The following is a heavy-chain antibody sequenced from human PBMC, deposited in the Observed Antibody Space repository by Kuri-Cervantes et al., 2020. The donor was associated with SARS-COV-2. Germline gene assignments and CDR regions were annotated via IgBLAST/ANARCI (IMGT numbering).Heavy chain of an antibody. J-gene: IGHJ6*03. CDR3: ARGVRFLDPKYYYFYYYMDV. D-gene: IGHD3-3*01. CDR2: ISYSGST. V-gene: IGHV4-59*01. CDR1: VFISNFY. Sequence: VFISNFYWSWIRQPPGKGPEWIGFISYSGSTTYNPSLRSRVAISVDTSKNQFSLNVSSMTAADTAVYYCARGVRFLDPKYYYFYYYMDVWGKGTTVTVSS.